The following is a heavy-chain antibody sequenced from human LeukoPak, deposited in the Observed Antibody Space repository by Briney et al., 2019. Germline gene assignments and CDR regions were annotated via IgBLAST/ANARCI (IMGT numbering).Heavy chain of an antibody. Sequence: SETLSLTCAVYGGSFSGYYWSWIRQPPGKGLEWIGEINHRGSTNYNPSLKSRVTISIDTSKKQFSLKLSSVTAADTAVYYCARGCSSSWTTYYFDYWGQGTLVTVSS. CDR3: ARGCSSSWTTYYFDY. CDR1: GGSFSGYY. V-gene: IGHV4-34*01. D-gene: IGHD6-13*01. J-gene: IGHJ4*02. CDR2: INHRGST.